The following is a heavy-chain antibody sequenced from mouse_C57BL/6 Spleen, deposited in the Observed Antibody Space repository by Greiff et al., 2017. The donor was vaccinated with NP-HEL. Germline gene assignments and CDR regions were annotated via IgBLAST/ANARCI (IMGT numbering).Heavy chain of an antibody. V-gene: IGHV1-80*01. CDR2: IYPGDGDT. D-gene: IGHD2-2*01. CDR1: GYAFSSYW. CDR3: ARRGGYDPAWFAY. Sequence: QVQLQQSGAELVKPGASVKISCKASGYAFSSYWMNWVKQRPGNGLEWIGQIYPGDGDTNYNGKFKGKATLTADKSSSTAYMQLSSLTSEDSAVYFCARRGGYDPAWFAYWGQGTLVTVSA. J-gene: IGHJ3*01.